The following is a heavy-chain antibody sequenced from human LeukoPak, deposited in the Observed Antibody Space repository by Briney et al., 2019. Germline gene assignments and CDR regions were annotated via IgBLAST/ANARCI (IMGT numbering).Heavy chain of an antibody. Sequence: GSLRLSCAASGFTFSSYGMNWVRQAPGKGLEWVATIKQDGSEKYYVDSVKGRFTISRDNAKNSLYLQMNSLRAEDTAVYYCARDRDTDFWSGYYTNYCDYWGQGTLVTVSS. J-gene: IGHJ4*02. CDR1: GFTFSSYG. CDR3: ARDRDTDFWSGYYTNYCDY. V-gene: IGHV3-7*01. CDR2: IKQDGSEK. D-gene: IGHD3-3*01.